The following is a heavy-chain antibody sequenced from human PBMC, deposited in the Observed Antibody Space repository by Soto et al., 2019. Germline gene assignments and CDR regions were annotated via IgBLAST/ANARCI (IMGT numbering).Heavy chain of an antibody. J-gene: IGHJ4*02. Sequence: SETLSLTCAVYGGSFSGYYWSWIRQPPGKGLEWIGEINHSGSTNYNPSLKSRVTISVDTSKNQFSLQLNSVTPDDTAVYYCARDYYDSSGYYKIPIVDYWGQGTLVTVSS. V-gene: IGHV4-34*01. D-gene: IGHD3-22*01. CDR2: INHSGST. CDR1: GGSFSGYY. CDR3: ARDYYDSSGYYKIPIVDY.